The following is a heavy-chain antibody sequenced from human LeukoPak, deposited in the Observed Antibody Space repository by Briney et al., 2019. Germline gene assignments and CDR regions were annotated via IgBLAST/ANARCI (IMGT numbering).Heavy chain of an antibody. CDR2: ISYDGSNK. D-gene: IGHD5-24*01. CDR1: GFTFSSYA. V-gene: IGHV3-30*04. Sequence: PGRSLRLSCAASGFTFSSYAMHWVRQAPGKGLERVAVISYDGSNKYYADSVKGRFTISRDNSKNTLYLQMNSLIAEDTAVYYCASPVDLEMATITYFQHWGQGTLVTVSS. J-gene: IGHJ1*01. CDR3: ASPVDLEMATITYFQH.